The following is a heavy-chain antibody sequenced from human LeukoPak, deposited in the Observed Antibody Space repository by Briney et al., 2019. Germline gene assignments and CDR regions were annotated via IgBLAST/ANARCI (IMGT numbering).Heavy chain of an antibody. D-gene: IGHD5-24*01. V-gene: IGHV3-23*01. Sequence: GGSLRLSCAASGFTFNSYGMHWVRQAPGKGLERVSTISGSGGSTYYADSVKGRFTISRDKSKNTVYLQMNSLRAEDTAVYYCAKERGYGYNHIDYWGQGTLVTVSS. CDR3: AKERGYGYNHIDY. J-gene: IGHJ4*02. CDR2: ISGSGGST. CDR1: GFTFNSYG.